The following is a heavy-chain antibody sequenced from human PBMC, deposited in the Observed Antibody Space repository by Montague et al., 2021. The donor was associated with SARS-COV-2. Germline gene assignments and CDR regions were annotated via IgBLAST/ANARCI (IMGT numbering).Heavy chain of an antibody. Sequence: SLRLSCATSGFTFSSSAMNWVRQAPGKGLEWVSSISGSGGDTNYADFAKGRFTTSRDSSQNTLYLQMHSLTVEDTAVYFCAKPTRGSGSGWGQGTLVTVSS. CDR3: AKPTRGSGSG. D-gene: IGHD3-10*01. J-gene: IGHJ4*02. CDR2: ISGSGGDT. CDR1: GFTFSSSA. V-gene: IGHV3-23*01.